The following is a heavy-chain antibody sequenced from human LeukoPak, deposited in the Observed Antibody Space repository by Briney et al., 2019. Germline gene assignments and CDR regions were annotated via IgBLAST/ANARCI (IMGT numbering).Heavy chain of an antibody. V-gene: IGHV3-23*01. CDR1: GFTFSSYA. CDR2: ISGSGGST. J-gene: IGHJ4*02. CDR3: AKVLQFRGDSNY. Sequence: GGSLRLSCAASGFTFSSYAMSWVRQAPGKGLEWVSAISGSGGSTYYADSVKGRFTISRDNSKNTLYLQMNSLRAEDTAGYYCAKVLQFRGDSNYWGQGTLVTVSS. D-gene: IGHD3-10*01.